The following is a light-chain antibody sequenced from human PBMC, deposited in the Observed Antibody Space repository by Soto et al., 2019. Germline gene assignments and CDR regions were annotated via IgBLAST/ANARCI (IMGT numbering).Light chain of an antibody. CDR2: GAS. J-gene: IGKJ1*01. CDR3: QQYGSSPRT. Sequence: EIVLTQSPGTLSLSPGERATLSCRASHSVTSSYLAWYQQEPGQAPRLLIYGASSRATGTPDRFSGSGSGTDFTLTISRLEPEDFAVYYCQQYGSSPRTFGQGTKVEVK. CDR1: HSVTSSY. V-gene: IGKV3-20*01.